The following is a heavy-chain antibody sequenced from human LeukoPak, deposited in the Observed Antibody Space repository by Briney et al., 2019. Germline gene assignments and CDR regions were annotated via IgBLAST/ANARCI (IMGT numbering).Heavy chain of an antibody. CDR3: ARWDDLFLIDF. CDR2: IRSKAYGETA. V-gene: IGHV3-49*03. J-gene: IGHJ4*02. CDR1: GFTFGDYA. D-gene: IGHD3-9*01. Sequence: SGGSLRLSCTASGFTFGDYAMSWIRQAPGKGLEWVGFIRSKAYGETADYAASVKGRFTISRDDSKAIAYLQMNSLRAEDTAVYYCARWDDLFLIDFWGQGTLVTVSS.